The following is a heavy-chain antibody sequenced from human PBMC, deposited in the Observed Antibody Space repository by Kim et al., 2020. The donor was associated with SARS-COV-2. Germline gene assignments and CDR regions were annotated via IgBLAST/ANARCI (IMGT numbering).Heavy chain of an antibody. J-gene: IGHJ4*02. V-gene: IGHV4-59*09. CDR3: ARGLGGSDFDY. Sequence: TNDNPSLQRRRRRSVDTSKKQFSLKLSSVSAADTAVYYCARGLGGSDFDYWGQGILVTVSS. CDR2: T. D-gene: IGHD3-16*01.